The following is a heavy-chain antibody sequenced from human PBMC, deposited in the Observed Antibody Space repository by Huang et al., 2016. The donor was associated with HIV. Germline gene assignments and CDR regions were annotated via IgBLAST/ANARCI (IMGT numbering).Heavy chain of an antibody. CDR1: GVSINSHY. V-gene: IGHV4-59*11. J-gene: IGHJ4*02. CDR3: ARLRGSPFDY. Sequence: QLQLQESGPGLVKPSETLSLTCTVSGVSINSHYWSWIRQPPGKGLEWIGIINYSGSTNYSPSLRRRFAISVDTAKSQFSLKVSSLTAADTAVYYCARLRGSPFDYWGQGILVTVSS. D-gene: IGHD3-10*01. CDR2: INYSGST.